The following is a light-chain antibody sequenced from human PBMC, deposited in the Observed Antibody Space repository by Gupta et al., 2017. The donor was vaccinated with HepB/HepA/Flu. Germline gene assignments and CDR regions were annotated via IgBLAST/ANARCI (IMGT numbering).Light chain of an antibody. V-gene: IGKV2-30*01. J-gene: IGKJ2*01. CDR1: QSLVYNERNPC. CDR2: EAS. CDR3: MQYTHWHHT. Sequence: DAVMTQSPLSLPVTLGQPASISCRSSQSLVYNERNPCLNWFLQRPGQSPRRLIYEASNRDSGVPDRFSGRGSGTDFTLKISRVEAEDVGVYYCMQYTHWHHTFGQGTKLEI.